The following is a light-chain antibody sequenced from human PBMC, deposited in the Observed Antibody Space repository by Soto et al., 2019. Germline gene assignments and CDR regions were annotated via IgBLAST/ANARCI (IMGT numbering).Light chain of an antibody. J-gene: IGKJ5*01. Sequence: IVLTQSQATLSLSPGERATLSCIASQSVSSYLAWYQQKPGQAPRLLIYDASNRATGIPARFSGSGSGTDFTLTISSLEPEDFAVYYCQQRSNWPPITFGQGTRLEIK. CDR1: QSVSSY. V-gene: IGKV3-11*01. CDR3: QQRSNWPPIT. CDR2: DAS.